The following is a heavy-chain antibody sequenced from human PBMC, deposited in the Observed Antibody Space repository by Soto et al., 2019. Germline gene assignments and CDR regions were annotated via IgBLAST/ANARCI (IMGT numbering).Heavy chain of an antibody. Sequence: QLQLQESGPGLVRPSETLSLTCTVSGDSISISTYYWGWIRQPPGKGLEWIGSIHYTGSTYYNPSLKSRVIISVDTSKNQFSLKLSSVPAADTAVYYCARRVLKVIVGATPYYFDPWGQGTLVTVSS. CDR3: ARRVLKVIVGATPYYFDP. CDR2: IHYTGST. J-gene: IGHJ5*02. D-gene: IGHD1-26*01. CDR1: GDSISISTYY. V-gene: IGHV4-39*01.